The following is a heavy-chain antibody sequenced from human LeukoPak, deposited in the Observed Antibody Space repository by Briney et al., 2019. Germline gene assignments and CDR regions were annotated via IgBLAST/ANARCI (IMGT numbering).Heavy chain of an antibody. CDR1: GYTFTSYY. D-gene: IGHD5-12*01. CDR3: ARGIGWLRYLEY. J-gene: IGHJ4*02. CDR2: INPSGGST. V-gene: IGHV1-46*01. Sequence: ASVKVSFKASGYTFTSYYMHWVRQAPGQGLEWVGIINPSGGSTSYAQKFQGRVTMTRDTSTNTVYMELSSLRSEDTAVYYCARGIGWLRYLEYWGQGTLVTVSS.